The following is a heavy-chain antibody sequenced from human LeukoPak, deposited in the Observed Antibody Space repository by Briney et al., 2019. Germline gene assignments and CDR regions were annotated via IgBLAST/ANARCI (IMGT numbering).Heavy chain of an antibody. CDR3: AGAPWGPYDF. D-gene: IGHD7-27*01. V-gene: IGHV4-61*02. CDR1: GGSISSGSYY. J-gene: IGHJ4*02. CDR2: IYTSGST. Sequence: SQTLSLTCTVSGGSISSGSYYWSWIRQPAGKGLEWIGRIYTSGSTNYNPSLKSRVTISVDTSKNQFSLKVGSVTAADTAVYYCAGAPWGPYDFWGQGTLVTVSS.